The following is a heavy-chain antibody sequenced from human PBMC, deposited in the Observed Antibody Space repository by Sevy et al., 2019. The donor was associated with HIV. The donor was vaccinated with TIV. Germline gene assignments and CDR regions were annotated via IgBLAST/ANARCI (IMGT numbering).Heavy chain of an antibody. J-gene: IGHJ4*02. V-gene: IGHV3-30-3*01. CDR1: GFTFSSYT. Sequence: GGSLRLSCAASGFTFSSYTMFWIRQAPGKGLEWMASISYDGNNKYYAYSVKGRFTISRDNSKNTLYVQMNSLRPEDTAVYYCASSMIRGVGDYWGQGTLVTVSS. CDR2: ISYDGNNK. CDR3: ASSMIRGVGDY. D-gene: IGHD3-10*01.